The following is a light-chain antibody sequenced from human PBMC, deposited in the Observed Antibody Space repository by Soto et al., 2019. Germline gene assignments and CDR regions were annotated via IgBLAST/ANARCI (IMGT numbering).Light chain of an antibody. CDR3: QQRSNWPPQIT. CDR2: DAS. J-gene: IGKJ5*01. Sequence: EVVMTHSPATLSVSPWEIATLSCRASQSVSSYLAWYQQKPGQAPRLLIYDASNRATGIPARFSGSGSGTDFTLTISSLEPEDFAVYYCQQRSNWPPQITFGQGTRLEIK. CDR1: QSVSSY. V-gene: IGKV3-11*01.